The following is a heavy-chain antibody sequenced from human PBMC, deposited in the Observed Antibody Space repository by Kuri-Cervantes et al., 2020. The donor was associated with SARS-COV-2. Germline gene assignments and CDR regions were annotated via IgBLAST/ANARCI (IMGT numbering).Heavy chain of an antibody. V-gene: IGHV1-2*02. CDR1: GYTFTSYD. CDR2: INPNSGGT. CDR3: ARIGYGGSYFGFDY. D-gene: IGHD1-26*01. J-gene: IGHJ4*02. Sequence: ASVKVSCKASGYTFTSYDINWVRQATGQGLEWMGWINPNSGGTNYAEKFQGRGTMTRDTSISTAYMELSRLRSDDTAVYYCARIGYGGSYFGFDYWGQGTLVTVSS.